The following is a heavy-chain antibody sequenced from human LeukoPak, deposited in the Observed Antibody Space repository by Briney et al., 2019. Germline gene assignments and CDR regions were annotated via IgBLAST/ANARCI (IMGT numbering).Heavy chain of an antibody. J-gene: IGHJ5*01. CDR3: AKNRVPTAITPDS. CDR2: IPYDGSNK. Sequence: GGSLRLSCAASGSTFSNYGMHWVRQAPGKGLEWVAVIPYDGSNKYYTDSVKGRFTISRDNSKNTLYLQMNSLRAEDTAVYYCAKNRVPTAITPDSWGQGTLVTVSS. D-gene: IGHD2-2*02. V-gene: IGHV3-30*18. CDR1: GSTFSNYG.